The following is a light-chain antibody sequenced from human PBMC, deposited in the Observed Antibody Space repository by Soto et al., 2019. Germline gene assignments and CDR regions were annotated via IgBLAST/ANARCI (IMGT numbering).Light chain of an antibody. CDR1: QRISSY. V-gene: IGKV1-39*01. Sequence: EIQMTQSPSSLSASVGDRVTITCRASQRISSYLNLYQQKPGKAPKLLIYAASSLQSGVPSRFSGSGSGTECTLTISSLQPEDFATYYCQQSYSTPWTCGQGNKVEIK. CDR2: AAS. J-gene: IGKJ1*01. CDR3: QQSYSTPWT.